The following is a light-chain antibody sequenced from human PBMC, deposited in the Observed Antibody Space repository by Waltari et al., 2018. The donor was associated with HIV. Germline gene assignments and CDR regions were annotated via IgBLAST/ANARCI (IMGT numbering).Light chain of an antibody. CDR2: DVS. CDR3: SSYTSSSTLGV. V-gene: IGLV2-14*03. CDR1: SSDVGGYHY. Sequence: QSALPQPASVSGSPGQSITISCTGTSSDVGGYHYVSWYQQNPGKAPKLMIYDVSTRPSGVSNRFSGSKSGNTASLTISGLQAEDEADYYCSSYTSSSTLGVFGGGTKLTVL. J-gene: IGLJ2*01.